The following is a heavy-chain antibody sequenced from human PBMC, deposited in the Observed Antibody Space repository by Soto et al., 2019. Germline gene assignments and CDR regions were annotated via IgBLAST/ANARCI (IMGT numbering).Heavy chain of an antibody. CDR2: INHSGST. J-gene: IGHJ5*02. CDR3: ARRESGYYILNWFDP. CDR1: GGSFSGYY. V-gene: IGHV4-34*01. D-gene: IGHD3-3*01. Sequence: PSETLSLTCAVYGGSFSGYYWSWIRQPPGKGLEWIGEINHSGSTNYNPSLKSRVTISVDTSKNQFSLKLSSVTAADTAVYYCARRESGYYILNWFDPWGQGTLVTVSS.